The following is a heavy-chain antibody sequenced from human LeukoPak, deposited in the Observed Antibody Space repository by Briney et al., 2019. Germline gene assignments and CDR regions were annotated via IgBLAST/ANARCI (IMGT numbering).Heavy chain of an antibody. J-gene: IGHJ4*02. D-gene: IGHD1-26*01. CDR2: ISSSSSTI. CDR1: GFTFSSYS. V-gene: IGHV3-48*04. Sequence: GGSLVLSCAASGFTFSSYSMNWVRQAPGKGLEWVSYISSSSSTIYYADSVKGRFTISRDNAKNSLYLQMNSLRAEDTAVYYCASGIVGATTDYWGQGTLVTVSS. CDR3: ASGIVGATTDY.